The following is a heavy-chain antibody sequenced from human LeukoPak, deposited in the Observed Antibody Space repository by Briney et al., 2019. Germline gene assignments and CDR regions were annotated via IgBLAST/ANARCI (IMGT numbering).Heavy chain of an antibody. CDR2: IRSKAYGGTT. CDR3: TGGPYSSGWYEEGY. Sequence: GGSLRLSCTASGFTFGDYAMSWFRQAPGKGLEWVGFIRSKAYGGTTEYAASVKGRFTISIDDSKSIAYLQMNSLKTEDTAVYYCTGGPYSSGWYEEGYWGQGTLVTVSS. V-gene: IGHV3-49*03. CDR1: GFTFGDYA. J-gene: IGHJ4*02. D-gene: IGHD6-19*01.